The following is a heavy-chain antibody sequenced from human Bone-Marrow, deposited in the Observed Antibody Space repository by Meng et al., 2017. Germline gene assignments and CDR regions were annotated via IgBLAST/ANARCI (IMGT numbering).Heavy chain of an antibody. CDR1: GFTFNNYA. CDR2: ISYDASDI. CDR3: ARDPGKAVARNIDY. V-gene: IGHV3-30*01. J-gene: IGHJ4*02. Sequence: GESLKISCAASGFTFNNYAFHWVRQAPGKGLEWVAVISYDASDIYYADSVRGRFTVSSDNAKKTLYLQMNSLRSEDTAVYFCARDPGKAVARNIDYWGQGTLVTVSS. D-gene: IGHD6-19*01.